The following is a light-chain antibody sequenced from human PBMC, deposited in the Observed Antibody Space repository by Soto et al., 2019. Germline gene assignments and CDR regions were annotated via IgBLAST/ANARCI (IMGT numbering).Light chain of an antibody. J-gene: IGKJ1*01. CDR3: QQSYSTPT. CDR1: QGVSRK. CDR2: GAS. V-gene: IGKV3-15*01. Sequence: DIVMTQSPATLSVAPGERVTFSCRASQGVSRKLAWYQHKPGQAPRLLISGASTGATGIPARFSGSGSGTEFTLTISSLQSEDCATYYCQQSYSTPTFGQGTKVDIK.